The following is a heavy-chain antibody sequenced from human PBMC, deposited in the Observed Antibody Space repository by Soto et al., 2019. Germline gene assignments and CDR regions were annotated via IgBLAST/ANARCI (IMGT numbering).Heavy chain of an antibody. CDR3: ARGGGYDFRSSQAPPIDV. CDR1: GGSISDFY. Sequence: SETLSLTCNVSGGSISDFYWSWIRQSPGKGLEWIGYLYYTGSTNYNPALKSRVTISLDTSKNQFSLKVRSVTAADTAVYYCARGGGYDFRSSQAPPIDVWGQGTTVTVSS. V-gene: IGHV4-59*01. J-gene: IGHJ6*02. CDR2: LYYTGST. D-gene: IGHD3-3*01.